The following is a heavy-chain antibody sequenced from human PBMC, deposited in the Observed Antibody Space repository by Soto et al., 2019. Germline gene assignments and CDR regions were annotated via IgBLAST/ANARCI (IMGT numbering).Heavy chain of an antibody. CDR1: GYSISSGSY. D-gene: IGHD6-19*01. CDR3: PKAHVIVVAGSTFDY. V-gene: IGHV4-38-2*02. Sequence: SETLSLTCTVSGYSISSGSYWGWIRQPPGKGPEWIASIYHGGTTFYNPSLKSRVTVSVDKSNNQFSLKLRSVTAADTAVYYCPKAHVIVVAGSTFDYWGHGTLVTVSS. J-gene: IGHJ4*01. CDR2: IYHGGTT.